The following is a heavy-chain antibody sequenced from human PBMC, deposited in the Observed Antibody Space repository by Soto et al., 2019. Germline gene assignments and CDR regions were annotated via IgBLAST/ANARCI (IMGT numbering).Heavy chain of an antibody. D-gene: IGHD6-6*01. J-gene: IGHJ4*02. V-gene: IGHV1-8*01. CDR2: LNPKSGNT. Sequence: QVQLVQSGAEVKEPGASVRVSCKASGYSFTKFDINWVRQAPGQGLEWMGWLNPKSGNTGYAQNLQCRVTMTRDTSISTAYMELRSLRSEDTALYYCARVTAGSSDFDYWGQGTLVTVSS. CDR1: GYSFTKFD. CDR3: ARVTAGSSDFDY.